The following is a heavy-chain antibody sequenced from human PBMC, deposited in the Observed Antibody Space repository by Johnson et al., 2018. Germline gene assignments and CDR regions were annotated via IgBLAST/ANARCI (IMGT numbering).Heavy chain of an antibody. CDR1: GFTFSSCW. V-gene: IGHV3-33*08. Sequence: QVQLVQSGGGLVQPGGSLRLSCAASGFTFSSCWMSWVRQAPGKGLEWVAVIWYDGSNQYYADSVTGRFTIPRDNSKNTRYLQMNSLRAEDTAVYYCARGRSWGIQLYDYYYGMDVWGQGTTVTVSS. CDR3: ARGRSWGIQLYDYYYGMDV. J-gene: IGHJ6*02. D-gene: IGHD5-18*01. CDR2: IWYDGSNQ.